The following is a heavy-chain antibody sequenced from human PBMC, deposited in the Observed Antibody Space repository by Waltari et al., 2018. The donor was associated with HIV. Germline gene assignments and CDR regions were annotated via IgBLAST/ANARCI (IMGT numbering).Heavy chain of an antibody. CDR3: AWGLGDTFHYYGVDV. CDR1: GGSFSGYY. V-gene: IGHV4-34*01. J-gene: IGHJ6*02. CDR2: ISHSGIN. Sequence: QVQLQQWGAGLLRPSATLSLTGAVYGGSFSGYYWSWVRQPPGKGLQWIGEISHSGINKDNPTRKGCVTMSIDTSKNEFSMKLSYGADTDTAIYNCAWGLGDTFHYYGVDVWGQGTTGTVSS.